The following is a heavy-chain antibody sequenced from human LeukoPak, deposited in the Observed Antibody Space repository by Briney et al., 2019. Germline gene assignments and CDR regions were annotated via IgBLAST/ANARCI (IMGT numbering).Heavy chain of an antibody. V-gene: IGHV4-31*01. Sequence: PTETLSLTCSVSGGSISSAGYCSSWIRRHPGKGLEWTGYIYYRGSTYYTPSLKRQLSIPADTTNHQFSLKLSSVTAADTAVYDCARGARLHSSGFGYYYMDVWGKGTTVTVSS. D-gene: IGHD6-19*01. CDR3: ARGARLHSSGFGYYYMDV. J-gene: IGHJ6*03. CDR2: IYYRGST. CDR1: GGSISSAGYC.